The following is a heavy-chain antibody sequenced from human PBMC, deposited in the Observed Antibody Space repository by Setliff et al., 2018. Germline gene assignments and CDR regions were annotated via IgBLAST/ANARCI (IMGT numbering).Heavy chain of an antibody. CDR3: TRDWGIAAAGY. Sequence: GGSLRLSCTASGFTFSTYSMNWVRQAPGKGLEWVSSISSSSSYIYYADSVKGRFTISRDNAKNSLYLQMNSLRAEDTAVYYCTRDWGIAAAGYWGQGTLVTVSS. J-gene: IGHJ4*02. CDR1: GFTFSTYS. V-gene: IGHV3-21*01. D-gene: IGHD6-13*01. CDR2: ISSSSSYI.